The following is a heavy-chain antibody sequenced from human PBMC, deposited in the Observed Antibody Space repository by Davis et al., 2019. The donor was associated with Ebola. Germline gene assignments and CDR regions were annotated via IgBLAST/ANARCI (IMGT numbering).Heavy chain of an antibody. CDR2: INGDGSGT. V-gene: IGHV3-74*01. Sequence: HTGGSLRLSCAASGFTFSTYWMQWVRQVPGQGLVWVSHINGDGSGTTYADSVRGRFTISRDNAKNSLYLQMNSLRAEDTAVYYCARERAYQLLTTGYWFDPWGQGTLVTVSS. J-gene: IGHJ5*02. CDR1: GFTFSTYW. D-gene: IGHD2-2*01. CDR3: ARERAYQLLTTGYWFDP.